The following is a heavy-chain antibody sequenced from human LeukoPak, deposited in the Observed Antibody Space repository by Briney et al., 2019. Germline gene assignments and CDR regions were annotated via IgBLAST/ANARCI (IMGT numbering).Heavy chain of an antibody. CDR3: ARRPGFYFDSSGYRPWYFEL. CDR2: IYYGGST. V-gene: IGHV4-39*01. D-gene: IGHD3-22*01. Sequence: PSETLSLTCSVSGGSISSSSYYWGWIRQPPGKGLEWIGSIYYGGSTYHNPSLKSRVTISVDTSKTQFSLKLRSVTAADTAVYYCARRPGFYFDSSGYRPWYFELWGRGTLVTVSS. J-gene: IGHJ2*01. CDR1: GGSISSSSYY.